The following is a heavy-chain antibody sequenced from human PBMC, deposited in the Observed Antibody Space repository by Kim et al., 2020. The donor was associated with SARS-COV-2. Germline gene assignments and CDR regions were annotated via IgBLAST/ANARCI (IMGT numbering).Heavy chain of an antibody. D-gene: IGHD3-10*01. CDR3: ARDVLWFGERGP. V-gene: IGHV3-11*01. J-gene: IGHJ4*02. CDR2: ISSSGSTR. CDR1: GVTFSDYY. Sequence: GGSLRLSCAVSGVTFSDYYMNWIRQAPGKGLEWVSYISSSGSTRYYADSVKGRFTISRDNAENSLYLQMNSLRPEDTAVYYCARDVLWFGERGPGGQGTLVTVSS.